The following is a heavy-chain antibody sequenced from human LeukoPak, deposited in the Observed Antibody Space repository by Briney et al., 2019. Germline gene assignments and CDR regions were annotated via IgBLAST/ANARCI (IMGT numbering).Heavy chain of an antibody. CDR2: ISWTSGSI. Sequence: GGSLRLSCAASGFTFDDYAMHWVRQAPGKGLEWVSGISWTSGSIGYADSVKGRFTISRDNAKNSLYLQMNSLRAEDTALYYCAKDLSNYDAFDIWGQGTMVTVSS. CDR3: AKDLSNYDAFDI. J-gene: IGHJ3*02. V-gene: IGHV3-9*01. CDR1: GFTFDDYA. D-gene: IGHD4/OR15-4a*01.